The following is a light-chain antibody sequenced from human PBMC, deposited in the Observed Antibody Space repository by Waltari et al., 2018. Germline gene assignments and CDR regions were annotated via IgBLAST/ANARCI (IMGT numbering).Light chain of an antibody. CDR2: DAS. J-gene: IGKJ2*01. CDR1: QSVGSF. Sequence: EIVLTQSPDTMSLSPGDTATLSCRASQSVGSFLAWYQQKPGHPPRLLIYDASNRATGVPARFRGSGSGTDFTLTISSLEAEDFAVYYCQQRSNWTPHTFGQGARLEIK. V-gene: IGKV3-11*01. CDR3: QQRSNWTPHT.